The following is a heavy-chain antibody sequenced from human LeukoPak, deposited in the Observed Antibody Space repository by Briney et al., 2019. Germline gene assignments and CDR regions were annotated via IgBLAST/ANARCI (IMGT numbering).Heavy chain of an antibody. CDR3: ARDVPMYSGSHLYYYMDV. CDR1: GGSISSYY. V-gene: IGHV4-59*01. D-gene: IGHD1-26*01. J-gene: IGHJ6*03. CDR2: IYYSGST. Sequence: SETLSLTCTVSGGSISSYYWSWIRQPPGKGLEWIGYIYYSGSTNYNPSLKSRVTISVDTSKNQFSLKLSSVTAADTAVYYCARDVPMYSGSHLYYYMDVWGKGTTATVSS.